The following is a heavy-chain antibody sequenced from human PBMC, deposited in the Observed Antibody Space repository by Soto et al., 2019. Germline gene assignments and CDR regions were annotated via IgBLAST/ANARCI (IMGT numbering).Heavy chain of an antibody. CDR2: ISTYNGHT. CDR1: GYTFTSYG. CDR3: ARDLSLSRLSAWCH. V-gene: IGHV1-18*04. D-gene: IGHD2-8*02. J-gene: IGHJ4*02. Sequence: GASVKVSCKISGYTFTSYGITWVRKAPGQGPEWMAWISTYNGHTIYAQNLRDRVTLITGSSTSTVYMEMRSLRSDDTAFYYCARDLSLSRLSAWCHWGPGTLVTVS.